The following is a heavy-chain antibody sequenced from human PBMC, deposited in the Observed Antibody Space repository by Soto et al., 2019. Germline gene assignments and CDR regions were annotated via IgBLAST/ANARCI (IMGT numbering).Heavy chain of an antibody. J-gene: IGHJ4*02. V-gene: IGHV1-3*01. CDR2: INAGNGNT. Sequence: QVQLVQSGAEVKKPGASVKVSCKASGYTFTSYAMHWVRQAPGQRLEWMGWINAGNGNTKYSQKFQGRVTITRDTSASTAYMELSSLRSEDTAVSYCARVGKVSGFDYWGQGTLVTVSS. CDR1: GYTFTSYA. D-gene: IGHD6-13*01. CDR3: ARVGKVSGFDY.